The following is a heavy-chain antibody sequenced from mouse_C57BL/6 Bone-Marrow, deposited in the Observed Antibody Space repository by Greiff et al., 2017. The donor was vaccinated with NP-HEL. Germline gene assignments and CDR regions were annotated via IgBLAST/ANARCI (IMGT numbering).Heavy chain of an antibody. CDR2: INPGSGGT. J-gene: IGHJ3*01. CDR3: ARSGGLYYSGSTRFAY. CDR1: GYAFTNYL. D-gene: IGHD1-1*01. V-gene: IGHV1-54*01. Sequence: QVQLQQSGAELVRPGTSVKVSCKASGYAFTNYLIEWVKQRPGQGLEWIGVINPGSGGTNYNEKFKGKATLTADKSSSTAYMQLSSLTSEDSAVYFCARSGGLYYSGSTRFAYWGQGTLVTVSA.